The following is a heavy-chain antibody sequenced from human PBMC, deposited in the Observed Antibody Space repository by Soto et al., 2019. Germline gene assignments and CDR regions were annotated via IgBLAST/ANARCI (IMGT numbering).Heavy chain of an antibody. CDR3: ARAEAEGYCTNGVWYEYYLDY. Sequence: QVQLVQSGAEVKKPGSSVKVSCKASGGTFSSYTISWVRQAPGQGLEWMGRIIPILGITNYAQKFQDRVTVTADKSTTTAYMEMSSLRSDDTAVYYCARAEAEGYCTNGVWYEYYLDYWGQGTLVTVSS. CDR2: IIPILGIT. V-gene: IGHV1-69*02. D-gene: IGHD2-8*01. CDR1: GGTFSSYT. J-gene: IGHJ4*02.